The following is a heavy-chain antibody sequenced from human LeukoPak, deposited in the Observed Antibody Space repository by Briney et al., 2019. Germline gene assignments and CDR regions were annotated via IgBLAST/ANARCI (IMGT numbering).Heavy chain of an antibody. CDR2: IYTSGST. J-gene: IGHJ3*02. V-gene: IGHV4-61*02. Sequence: QVQLQESGPGLVKPSQTLSLTCTVSGGFISSGYYYWAWLRLPARRAVEWIGRIYTSGSTNYNPSLESRVTISLDTSKNQFSLNLSSVTAADTAVYYCARASGDYLWRTFDIWGQGTMVTVSS. D-gene: IGHD4-17*01. CDR3: ARASGDYLWRTFDI. CDR1: GGFISSGYYY.